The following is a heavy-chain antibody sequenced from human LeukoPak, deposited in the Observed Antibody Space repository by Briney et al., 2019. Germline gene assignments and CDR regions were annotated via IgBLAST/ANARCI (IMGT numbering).Heavy chain of an antibody. D-gene: IGHD3-3*01. Sequence: GGSLRLSCVASGFFLGDYGMHWVRHVPGKGLEWVSGISWQSRTRKYADSVRGRFTISRDNAKNSLYLQMNSLKLEDTALYYCVKDRDFWSGLDVWGQGTMVTVS. CDR3: VKDRDFWSGLDV. CDR2: ISWQSRTR. CDR1: GFFLGDYG. V-gene: IGHV3-9*01. J-gene: IGHJ6*02.